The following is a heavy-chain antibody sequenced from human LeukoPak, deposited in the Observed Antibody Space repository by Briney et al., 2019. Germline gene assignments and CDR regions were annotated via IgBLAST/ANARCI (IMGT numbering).Heavy chain of an antibody. Sequence: SETLSLTCTVSGDSISRSIFYWAWIRQPPGKGLEWIGSIYHSGSTYYNPSLKSRVTISVDTSKNQFSLKLSSVTAADTAVYYCARDAYYYDSSGYYRYDYWGQGTLVTVSS. D-gene: IGHD3-22*01. CDR1: GDSISRSIFY. CDR2: IYHSGST. V-gene: IGHV4-39*07. CDR3: ARDAYYYDSSGYYRYDY. J-gene: IGHJ4*02.